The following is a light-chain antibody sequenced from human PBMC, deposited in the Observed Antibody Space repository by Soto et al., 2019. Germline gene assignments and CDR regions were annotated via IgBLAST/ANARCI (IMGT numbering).Light chain of an antibody. V-gene: IGLV2-23*01. CDR2: EGS. Sequence: QSVLTQPASVSGSPGQSITISCTRTSSDVGSYNLVSWYQQHPGKAPKLMIYEGSKRPSGVSNRFSGSKSGNTASLTISGLQAEDEADYYCSSYAGSGSVVFGGGTKLTVL. CDR1: SSDVGSYNL. CDR3: SSYAGSGSVV. J-gene: IGLJ2*01.